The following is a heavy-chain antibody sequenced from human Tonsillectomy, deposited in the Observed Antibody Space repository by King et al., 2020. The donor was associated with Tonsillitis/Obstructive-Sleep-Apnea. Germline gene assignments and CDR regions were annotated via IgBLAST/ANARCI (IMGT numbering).Heavy chain of an antibody. CDR3: ASMTDVDTAMVNGYYFDY. J-gene: IGHJ4*02. Sequence: PLQESGPGLVKPSGTLSLTCAVSGGSISSSNWWSWVRQPPGKGLEWIGEIYHSGSTNYNPSLKSRVTISVDKSKNQFSLKLSSVTAADTAVYYCASMTDVDTAMVNGYYFDYWGQGTWSPSPQ. D-gene: IGHD5-18*01. CDR2: IYHSGST. V-gene: IGHV4-4*02. CDR1: GGSISSSNW.